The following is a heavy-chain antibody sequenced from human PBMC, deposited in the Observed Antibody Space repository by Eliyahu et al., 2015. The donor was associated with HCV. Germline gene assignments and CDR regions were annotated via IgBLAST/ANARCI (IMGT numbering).Heavy chain of an antibody. D-gene: IGHD4-17*01. CDR2: IYTSGST. Sequence: QVQLQESGPGLLKPSETLSLTCTVSGGSISSYYWSWIRQPAGEGLEWIGRIYTSGSTKYNPSLKGRVTMSIDTSKNQFSLKLSSVTAADTAVYFCARQYGDYYFDYWGQGTLVTVSS. CDR3: ARQYGDYYFDY. J-gene: IGHJ4*02. V-gene: IGHV4-4*07. CDR1: GGSISSYY.